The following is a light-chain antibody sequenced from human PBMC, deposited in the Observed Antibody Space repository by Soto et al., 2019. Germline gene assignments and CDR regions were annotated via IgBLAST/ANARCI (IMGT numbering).Light chain of an antibody. J-gene: IGKJ4*01. CDR1: KGISNY. CDR2: AAS. V-gene: IGKV1-27*01. Sequence: DIQMTQSPSSLSASVGDRVTITCRASKGISNYLAWYQQKPVKVPKLLMYAASTLQSGVPSRFSGSGSGTDFTLTIASLQPEDVATYYCQKYNTAPLTFGGGTKVEIK. CDR3: QKYNTAPLT.